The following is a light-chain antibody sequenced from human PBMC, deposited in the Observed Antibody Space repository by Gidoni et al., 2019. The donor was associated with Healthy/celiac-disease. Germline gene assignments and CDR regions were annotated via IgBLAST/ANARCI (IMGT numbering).Light chain of an antibody. CDR1: SGHSSYA. CDR3: QTWGTGMLV. V-gene: IGLV4-69*01. J-gene: IGLJ3*02. CDR2: LNSAGSH. Sequence: QLVLTQSPSASASLGASVKLPCTLSSGHSSYAIAWHQQQPEKGPRYLMKLNSAGSHSKGDGIPDRFAGSSSGAERYLTISSLQSEEEADYYCQTWGTGMLVFGGGTKLTVL.